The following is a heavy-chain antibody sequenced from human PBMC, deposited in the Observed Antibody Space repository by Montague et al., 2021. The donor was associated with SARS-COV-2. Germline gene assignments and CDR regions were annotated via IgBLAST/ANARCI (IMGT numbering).Heavy chain of an antibody. Sequence: QSGAEVKKPGEPLRISCQGSASNFNTGISWIRHMPGKGLEWMARIDPTDSYPDYRPSFQGHVTVSIDKSLNTAYLQWTSLKASDTAIYYCARQVTRTLRAFDLWGQGTLVAVSS. V-gene: IGHV5-10-1*01. J-gene: IGHJ3*01. CDR3: ARQVTRTLRAFDL. D-gene: IGHD3-10*01. CDR1: ASNFNTG. CDR2: IDPTDSYP.